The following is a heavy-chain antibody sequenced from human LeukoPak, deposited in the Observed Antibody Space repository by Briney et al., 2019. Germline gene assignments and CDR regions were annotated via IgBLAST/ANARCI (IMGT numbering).Heavy chain of an antibody. Sequence: SETLSLTCTVSGGSISSGGYYWSWIRQPPGKGLEWIGYIYHSGSTYYNPSLKSRVTISVDRSKNQFSLKLNSVTAADTAIYYCARSGLSDFDYWGQGTLVTVSS. CDR1: GGSISSGGYY. CDR3: ARSGLSDFDY. D-gene: IGHD2-15*01. J-gene: IGHJ4*02. V-gene: IGHV4-30-2*01. CDR2: IYHSGST.